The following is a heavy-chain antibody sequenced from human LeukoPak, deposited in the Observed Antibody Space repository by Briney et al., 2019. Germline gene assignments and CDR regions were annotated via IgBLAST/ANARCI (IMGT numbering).Heavy chain of an antibody. D-gene: IGHD6-19*01. CDR1: GFTFSSYG. J-gene: IGHJ4*02. CDR2: IRYDGSNK. CDR3: ARVQWLATGYYFDY. Sequence: GGSLRLSCAASGFTFSSYGMHWVRQAPGKGLEWVAFIRYDGSNKYYADSVKGRFTISRDNARNSLYLQMHSLRAEDTALYYCARVQWLATGYYFDYWGQGTLVTVSS. V-gene: IGHV3-30*02.